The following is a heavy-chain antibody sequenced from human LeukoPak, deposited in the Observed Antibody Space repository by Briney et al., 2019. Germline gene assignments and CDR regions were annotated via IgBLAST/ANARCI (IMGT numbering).Heavy chain of an antibody. J-gene: IGHJ4*02. D-gene: IGHD3-10*01. CDR3: AKRSAGSSIFDY. Sequence: AGRSLRLSCAASGFTFSSYGMSWVRQAPGKGLEWVSAISGSGGSTYYADSVKGRFTISRDNSKNTLYLQMNSLRAEDTAVYYCAKRSAGSSIFDYWGQGTLVSVSS. V-gene: IGHV3-23*01. CDR2: ISGSGGST. CDR1: GFTFSSYG.